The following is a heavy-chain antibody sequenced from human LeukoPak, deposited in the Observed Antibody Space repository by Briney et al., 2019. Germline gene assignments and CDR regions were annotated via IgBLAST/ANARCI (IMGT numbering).Heavy chain of an antibody. J-gene: IGHJ5*02. CDR3: ARDRAKGPGWFDP. CDR2: ISWNSGSI. V-gene: IGHV3-9*01. CDR1: GFTFDDYA. Sequence: GGSLRLSCAASGFTFDDYAMHWVRQAPGKGLEWVSGISWNSGSIGYADSVKGRFTISRDNAKNSLYLQMNSLRAEDTAVYYCARDRAKGPGWFDPWGQGTLVTVSS.